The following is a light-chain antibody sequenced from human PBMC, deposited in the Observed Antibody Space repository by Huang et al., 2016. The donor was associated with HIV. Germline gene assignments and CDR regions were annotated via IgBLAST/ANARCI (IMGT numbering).Light chain of an antibody. Sequence: DIQMTQSPSSLSASVGDRVTITCRASQGIGNSLAWYQQRPEKAPRLLLYVTSTLERGGPSRFSGSGSGTHYTLTINTLQPEDIASYYCQQYHSLPWTFGQGTKVEIK. V-gene: IGKV1-NL1*01. CDR3: QQYHSLPWT. CDR1: QGIGNS. J-gene: IGKJ1*01. CDR2: VTS.